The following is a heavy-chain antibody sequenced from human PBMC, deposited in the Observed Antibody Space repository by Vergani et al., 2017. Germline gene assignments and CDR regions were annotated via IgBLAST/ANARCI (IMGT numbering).Heavy chain of an antibody. J-gene: IGHJ4*02. Sequence: EVELVPSGPEMRKPGESLKISCKGSEYSFGNYWIGWVRQMPGKGLEWMGIIYPADSDTRYSPSFQGQVNISADKSLSTAFLQWDSLKASDTALYYCARHTTYTDSWGQGTLVTVSS. V-gene: IGHV5-51*01. CDR1: EYSFGNYW. CDR3: ARHTTYTDS. CDR2: IYPADSDT. D-gene: IGHD1-1*01.